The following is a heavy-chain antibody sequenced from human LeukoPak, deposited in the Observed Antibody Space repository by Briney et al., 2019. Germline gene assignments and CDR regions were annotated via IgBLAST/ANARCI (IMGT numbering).Heavy chain of an antibody. J-gene: IGHJ6*03. CDR2: ISYDGSNK. Sequence: VGSLRLSCAASRFTFSSDVMHCVRQAPGKGLEWGAVISYDGSNKYYADSVKGRFTISRDNSKNTLYLQMNSLRAEDTAVYYCARIAVAGNYSYYYMDVWGKGNTVTIPS. CDR1: RFTFSSDV. V-gene: IGHV3-30*03. CDR3: ARIAVAGNYSYYYMDV. D-gene: IGHD6-19*01.